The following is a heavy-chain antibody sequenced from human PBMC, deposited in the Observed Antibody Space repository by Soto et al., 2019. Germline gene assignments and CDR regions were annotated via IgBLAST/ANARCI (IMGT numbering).Heavy chain of an antibody. CDR1: GYTFTSYG. V-gene: IGHV1-18*04. CDR2: ISAYNGNT. D-gene: IGHD3-10*01. CDR3: ARGIPYYGVWDYGMDV. J-gene: IGHJ6*02. Sequence: ASVKVSCKASGYTFTSYGISWVRQAPGQGLEWMGWISAYNGNTNYAQKLQGRVTMTTDTSTSTAYMELRSLRSDDTAVYYCARGIPYYGVWDYGMDVWGQGTTVTVSS.